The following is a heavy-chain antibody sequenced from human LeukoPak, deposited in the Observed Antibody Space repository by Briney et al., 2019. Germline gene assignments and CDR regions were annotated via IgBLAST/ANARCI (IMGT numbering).Heavy chain of an antibody. CDR3: ARDNVLLWFGGATGYYYMDV. CDR2: IYTSGST. J-gene: IGHJ6*03. Sequence: SETLSLTCTVSGGSISSYYWSWIRQPAGKGLEWIGRIYTSGSTNYNPSLKSRVTISVDTSKNQFSLKLSSVTAADTAVYYCARDNVLLWFGGATGYYYMDVWGKGTTVTISS. D-gene: IGHD3-10*01. V-gene: IGHV4-4*07. CDR1: GGSISSYY.